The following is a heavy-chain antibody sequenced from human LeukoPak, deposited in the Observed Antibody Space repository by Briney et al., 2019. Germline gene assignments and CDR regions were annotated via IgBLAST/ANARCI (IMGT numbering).Heavy chain of an antibody. Sequence: PGGSLRLSCAASGFTFSSYGMHWVRQAPGKGLEWVAVIWYDGSNKYYADSVKGRFTISRDNSKNTLYLQMYSLRAEDTAVYYCATLRCSGGSCNSNQDFWGQGSLVTVSS. V-gene: IGHV3-33*01. CDR1: GFTFSSYG. D-gene: IGHD2-15*01. CDR2: IWYDGSNK. CDR3: ATLRCSGGSCNSNQDF. J-gene: IGHJ4*02.